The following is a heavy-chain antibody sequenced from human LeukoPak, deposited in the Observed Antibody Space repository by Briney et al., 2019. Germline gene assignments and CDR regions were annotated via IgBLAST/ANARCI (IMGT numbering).Heavy chain of an antibody. CDR3: AKAGGIYYPDHFDP. CDR1: GFTFSSYS. J-gene: IGHJ5*02. CDR2: ISSSSSYI. Sequence: GGSLRLSCAASGFTFSSYSMNWVRQAPGKGLEWVSCISSSSSYIYYADSVKGRFTISRDNSKNTLFLQMNSLRGEDTAVYYCAKAGGIYYPDHFDPWGQGTLVTVSS. D-gene: IGHD1-26*01. V-gene: IGHV3-21*01.